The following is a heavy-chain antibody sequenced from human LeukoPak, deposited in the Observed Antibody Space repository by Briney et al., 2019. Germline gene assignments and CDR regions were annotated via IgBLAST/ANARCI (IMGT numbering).Heavy chain of an antibody. CDR2: INPNSGAT. Sequence: GASVTVSCKASAYTFIDYYIHWVRQAPGQGLEWMGWINPNSGATKYAQKFQGRVTMTRDTYINTVYTELSRLTSDDTAVYYCAKDSGSYTDNNWFDPWGQGTLVIVSS. V-gene: IGHV1-2*02. J-gene: IGHJ5*02. CDR3: AKDSGSYTDNNWFDP. CDR1: AYTFIDYY. D-gene: IGHD1-26*01.